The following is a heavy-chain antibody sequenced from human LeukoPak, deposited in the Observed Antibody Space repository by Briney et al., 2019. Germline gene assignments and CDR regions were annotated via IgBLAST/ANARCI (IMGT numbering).Heavy chain of an antibody. Sequence: GASVKVSCKAPGYVFTDSYMYWVRQAPGQGLEWMGWIVPKTGATKYAQKFQGRVTMTRDTSVDTVYMELSRLTSDDTAVYYCARDKTNGVGIFSWGQGTAVTVSS. CDR3: ARDKTNGVGIFS. D-gene: IGHD2-8*01. V-gene: IGHV1-2*02. CDR2: IVPKTGAT. CDR1: GYVFTDSY. J-gene: IGHJ4*02.